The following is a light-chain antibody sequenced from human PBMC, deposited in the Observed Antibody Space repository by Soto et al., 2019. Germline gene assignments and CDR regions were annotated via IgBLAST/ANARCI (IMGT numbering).Light chain of an antibody. V-gene: IGLV2-23*02. CDR1: SSDVGSYHL. CDR2: EVS. J-gene: IGLJ2*01. CDR3: CSYAGRTTYVV. Sequence: QSALTQPASVSGSPGQSITISCTGTSSDVGSYHLLSWYQQHPGKAPKLMSYEVSKRPSGVSNRFCGSKSGNTASLTISGLQAEDKSDYYCCSYAGRTTYVVFGGGTKLTGL.